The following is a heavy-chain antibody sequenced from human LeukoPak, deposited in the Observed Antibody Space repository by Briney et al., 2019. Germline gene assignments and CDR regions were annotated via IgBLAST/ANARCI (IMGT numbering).Heavy chain of an antibody. D-gene: IGHD6-19*01. CDR1: EFTFSKYW. V-gene: IGHV3-74*01. J-gene: IGHJ4*02. Sequence: GGSLRLPFAAPEFTFSKYWLLWFRQAPGKGLESVSRINTDGTVTTYADSVKGRFTVSRDNADNTMFLQMNSVRDEDTAVYYCATKQWLAPPPDSWGQGTPVTVSS. CDR2: INTDGTVT. CDR3: ATKQWLAPPPDS.